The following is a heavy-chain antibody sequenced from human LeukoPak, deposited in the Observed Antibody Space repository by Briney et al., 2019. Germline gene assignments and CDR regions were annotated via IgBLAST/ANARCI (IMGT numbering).Heavy chain of an antibody. CDR3: ARGVDYYGV. D-gene: IGHD3-10*01. CDR2: INHSGGT. V-gene: IGHV4-34*01. Sequence: SETLSLTCTVSGGSIRSYYWNWIRQPPGKGLEWIGEINHSGGTNYNPSLKSRVTISVDTSKKQFSLKLSSVTAADTAVYYCARGVDYYGVWGQGTLVTVSS. J-gene: IGHJ4*02. CDR1: GGSIRSYY.